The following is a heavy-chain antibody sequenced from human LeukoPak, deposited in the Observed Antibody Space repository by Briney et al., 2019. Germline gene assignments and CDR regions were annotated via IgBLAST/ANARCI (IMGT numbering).Heavy chain of an antibody. CDR3: ARRYFVSGSYYTDY. V-gene: IGHV1-2*02. Sequence: ASARVSCKAAGYTFTGYYMHWVRQAPGQGLEWMGWINPNSGGTNYAQKFQGRVTMTRDTSITTAYMELSRLRSDDTAVYYCARRYFVSGSYYTDYWGQGTLVSASS. J-gene: IGHJ4*02. CDR1: GYTFTGYY. CDR2: INPNSGGT. D-gene: IGHD3-10*01.